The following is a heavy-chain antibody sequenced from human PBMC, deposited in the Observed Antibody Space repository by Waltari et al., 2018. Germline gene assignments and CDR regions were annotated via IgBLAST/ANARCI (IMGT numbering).Heavy chain of an antibody. Sequence: EVQLVESGGGLVQPGRSLRLSCAASGFTFDDYAMHWVRPAPGKGLEWVSGISWNSGSIGYAGSVKGRFTISRDNAKNSLYLQMNSLRAEDTAVYYCASFSSGAAFDPWGQGTLVTVSS. D-gene: IGHD3-10*01. CDR2: ISWNSGSI. CDR3: ASFSSGAAFDP. V-gene: IGHV3-9*01. CDR1: GFTFDDYA. J-gene: IGHJ5*02.